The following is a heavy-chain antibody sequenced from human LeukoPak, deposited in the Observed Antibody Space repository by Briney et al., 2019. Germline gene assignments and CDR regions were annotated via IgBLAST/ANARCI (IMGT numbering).Heavy chain of an antibody. V-gene: IGHV4-34*01. Sequence: PSETLSLTCAVYGGSFSGYYWAWIRQPPGKGLEWIGEINHSGSTNYNPSLKSRVTISLDTSKNQFSLRLSSVTAADTAVYYCARGSGLRYFDWLPPDYWGQGTLVTVSS. CDR2: INHSGST. D-gene: IGHD3-9*01. CDR1: GGSFSGYY. J-gene: IGHJ4*02. CDR3: ARGSGLRYFDWLPPDY.